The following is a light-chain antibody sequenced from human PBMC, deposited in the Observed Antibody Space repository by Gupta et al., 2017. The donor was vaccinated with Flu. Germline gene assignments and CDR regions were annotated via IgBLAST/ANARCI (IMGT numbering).Light chain of an antibody. J-gene: IGLJ1*01. CDR1: SSNIGSNP. CDR3: AAWDDSLNGHYV. V-gene: IGLV1-44*01. Sequence: QSVLAQPPSASETPGQRVTISCSGSSSNIGSNPVNWYQQVPGTAPKLLIYGNSQRPSGVPDRFSGSKSGTSASLAISGLQSEDEADYYCAAWDDSLNGHYVFGTGTKVTDL. CDR2: GNS.